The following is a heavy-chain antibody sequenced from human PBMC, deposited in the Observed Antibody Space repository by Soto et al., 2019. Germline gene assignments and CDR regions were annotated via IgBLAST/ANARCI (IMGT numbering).Heavy chain of an antibody. CDR3: ARDGEYSSSWYNVAFDI. J-gene: IGHJ3*02. V-gene: IGHV3-21*01. Sequence: GGSLRLSCAASGFTFSSYSMNWVRQAPGKGLEWVSSISSSSYIYYADSVKGRFTISRDNAKNSLYLQMNSLRAEDTAVYYCARDGEYSSSWYNVAFDIWGQGTMVTVSS. CDR2: ISSSSYI. CDR1: GFTFSSYS. D-gene: IGHD6-13*01.